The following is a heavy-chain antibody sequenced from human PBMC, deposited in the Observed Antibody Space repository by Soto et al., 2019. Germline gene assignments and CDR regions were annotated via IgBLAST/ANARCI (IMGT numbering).Heavy chain of an antibody. CDR1: GFTFRSYG. V-gene: IGHV3-33*01. D-gene: IGHD6-6*01. CDR2: IWYDGGNK. Sequence: QEQLVESGGGVVQPGRSLRLSCAAYGFTFRSYGMHWVRQAPGKGLEWVAVIWYDGGNKHYADSVKGRFTISRDNSKNTLYLQMKSLRAEDTAVYYCARVTYSSSAAPFRYYGMDVWGQGTTVTVSS. CDR3: ARVTYSSSAAPFRYYGMDV. J-gene: IGHJ6*02.